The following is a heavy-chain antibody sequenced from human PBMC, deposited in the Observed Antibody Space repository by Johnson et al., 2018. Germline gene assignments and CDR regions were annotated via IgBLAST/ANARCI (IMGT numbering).Heavy chain of an antibody. V-gene: IGHV4-59*01. Sequence: QVQLQESGPGLVKPSETLSLTCTVSGGSISSYYWSWIRQPPGKGLEWIGYIYYSGSTNYNPFLKSRVTISVDTSKNQFSLKLSSVTAADTAVYYCARGGYSYYYSYVDVGGKGTTVTVSS. CDR2: IYYSGST. CDR3: ARGGYSYYYSYVDV. D-gene: IGHD6-13*01. CDR1: GGSISSYY. J-gene: IGHJ6*03.